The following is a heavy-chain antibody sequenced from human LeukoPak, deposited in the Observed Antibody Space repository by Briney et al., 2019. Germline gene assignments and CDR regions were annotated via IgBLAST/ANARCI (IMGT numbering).Heavy chain of an antibody. CDR2: IYYSGGT. D-gene: IGHD6-13*01. CDR1: GGSISSYY. CDR3: ARHIVPPGIAAAGTWFDP. V-gene: IGHV4-59*08. J-gene: IGHJ5*02. Sequence: SETLSLTCTVSGGSISSYYWSWIRQPPGKGLEWIGYIYYSGGTNYNPSLKGRVTISVDTSKNQFSLKLSSVTAADTAVYYCARHIVPPGIAAAGTWFDPWGQGTLVTVSS.